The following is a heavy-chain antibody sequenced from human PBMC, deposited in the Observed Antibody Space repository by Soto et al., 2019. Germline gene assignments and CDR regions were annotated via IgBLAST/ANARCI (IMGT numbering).Heavy chain of an antibody. CDR3: ARLRIATNNYKWFDP. D-gene: IGHD2-21*01. Sequence: SETLSLTCSVSGAALNSGNYYWSWIRQVPGKGLEWIGHIYVTGAVDYNPSLRDRITISQDTSERQFSLNLRLVTAADTAVYYCARLRIATNNYKWFDPWGQAPWSPSPQ. CDR2: IYVTGAV. V-gene: IGHV4-31*03. J-gene: IGHJ5*02. CDR1: GAALNSGNYY.